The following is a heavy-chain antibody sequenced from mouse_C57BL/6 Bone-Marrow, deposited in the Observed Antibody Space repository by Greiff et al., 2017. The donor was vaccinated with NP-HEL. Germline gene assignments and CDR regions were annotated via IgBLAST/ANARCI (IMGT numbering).Heavy chain of an antibody. CDR3: AITTVVERNYAMDY. CDR2: INPYNGGT. D-gene: IGHD1-1*01. J-gene: IGHJ4*01. CDR1: GYTFTDYY. Sequence: VQLKQPGPVLVKPGASVKMSCKASGYTFTDYYMNWVKQSHGKSLEWIGVINPYNGGTSYNQKFKGKATLTVDKSSSTAYMELNSLTSEDSAVYYCAITTVVERNYAMDYWGQGTSVTVSS. V-gene: IGHV1-19*01.